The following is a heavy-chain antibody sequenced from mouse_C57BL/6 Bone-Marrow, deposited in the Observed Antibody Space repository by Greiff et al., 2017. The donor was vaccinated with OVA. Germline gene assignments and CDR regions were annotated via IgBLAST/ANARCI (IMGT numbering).Heavy chain of an antibody. CDR3: ARTETYYSNYNFFDY. V-gene: IGHV1-52*01. D-gene: IGHD2-5*01. J-gene: IGHJ2*01. CDR2: IDPSDSET. CDR1: GYTFTSYW. Sequence: QVQLQQPGAELVRPGSSVKLSCKASGYTFTSYWMHWVKQRPIQGLEWIGNIDPSDSETHYNQKFKDKATLTVDKSSSTAYMQLSSLTSEDSAVYYCARTETYYSNYNFFDYWGQGTTLTVSS.